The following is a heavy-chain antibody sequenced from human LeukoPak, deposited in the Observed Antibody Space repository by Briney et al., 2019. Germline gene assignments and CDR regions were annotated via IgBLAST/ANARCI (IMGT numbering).Heavy chain of an antibody. J-gene: IGHJ4*02. CDR2: IEYSGST. CDR3: ARDRGYGIVDF. Sequence: PSETLSLTCTVSGGYITSYYWSWIRQPPGKGLEWIGYIEYSGSTNNNPSLKSRVTISVDTSKNQFSLNLSSVTAADTAVYYCARDRGYGIVDFWGQGTLVTVSS. V-gene: IGHV4-59*01. CDR1: GGYITSYY. D-gene: IGHD3-10*01.